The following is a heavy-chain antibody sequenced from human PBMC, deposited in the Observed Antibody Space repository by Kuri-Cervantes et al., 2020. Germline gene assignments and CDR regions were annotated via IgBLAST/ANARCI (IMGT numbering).Heavy chain of an antibody. CDR3: ARKGGHELREPYYYGMDV. CDR2: INSDGSST. CDR1: GFTFSSYW. Sequence: GESLKISCAASGFTFSSYWMHWVRPAPGKGLVWVSRINSDGSSTSYADSVKGRFTISRDNAKNTLYLQMNSLRAEDTAVYYCARKGGHELREPYYYGMDVWGQGTTVTVSS. V-gene: IGHV3-74*01. D-gene: IGHD1-14*01. J-gene: IGHJ6*02.